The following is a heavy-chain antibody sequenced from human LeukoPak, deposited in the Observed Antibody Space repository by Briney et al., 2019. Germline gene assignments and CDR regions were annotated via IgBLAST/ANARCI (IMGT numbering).Heavy chain of an antibody. CDR3: ARESTIAMAGLDGFDV. CDR1: GYTFTNYD. CDR2: VNPNTGDR. Sequence: ASVKVSCKASGYTFTNYDINWVRQASGQGLEWMGWVNPNTGDRGYAPNFQGRITLTRSASISTAFMELSGLASGDTAIYYCARESTIAMAGLDGFDVWGQGTMVTVSS. J-gene: IGHJ3*01. D-gene: IGHD6-19*01. V-gene: IGHV1-8*01.